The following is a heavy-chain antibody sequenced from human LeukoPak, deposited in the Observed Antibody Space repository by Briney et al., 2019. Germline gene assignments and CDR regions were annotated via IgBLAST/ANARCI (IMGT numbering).Heavy chain of an antibody. V-gene: IGHV1-24*01. CDR1: GYTLTELS. CDR2: FDPEDGET. J-gene: IGHJ4*02. Sequence: ASVKVSCKVSGYTLTELSMHWVRQAPGKGLEWMGGFDPEDGETIYAQKFQGRVTMTRNTSISTAYMELSSLRSEDTAVYYCARAGMIVGEFDYWGQGTLVTVSS. CDR3: ARAGMIVGEFDY. D-gene: IGHD3-22*01.